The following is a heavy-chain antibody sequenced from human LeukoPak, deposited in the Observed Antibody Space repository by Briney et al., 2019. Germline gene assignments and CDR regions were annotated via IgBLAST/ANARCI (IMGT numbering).Heavy chain of an antibody. J-gene: IGHJ4*02. D-gene: IGHD4-17*01. V-gene: IGHV3-13*01. Sequence: GGSLRLSCAASGFTFSSYDMHWVRQATGKGLEWVSAIGTAGDTYYPGSVKGRFTISRENAKNSLYLQMNSLRAGDTAVYYCARASPNDYGDYAIDYWGQGTLVTVSS. CDR2: IGTAGDT. CDR3: ARASPNDYGDYAIDY. CDR1: GFTFSSYD.